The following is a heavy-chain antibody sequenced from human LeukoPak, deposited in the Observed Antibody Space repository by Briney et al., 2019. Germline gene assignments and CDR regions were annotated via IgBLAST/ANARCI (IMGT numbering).Heavy chain of an antibody. Sequence: ASVKVSCKVSGYTLTEFSMHWERHAPGKGLEWMGGFDPEDGETIYAQKFQGRVTMTEDTSTDTAYMELSSLRSEDTAVYYCATGGAGITIFGVVGYYYDGMDVWGQGTTVTVSS. CDR1: GYTLTEFS. V-gene: IGHV1-24*01. D-gene: IGHD3-3*01. CDR3: ATGGAGITIFGVVGYYYDGMDV. J-gene: IGHJ6*02. CDR2: FDPEDGET.